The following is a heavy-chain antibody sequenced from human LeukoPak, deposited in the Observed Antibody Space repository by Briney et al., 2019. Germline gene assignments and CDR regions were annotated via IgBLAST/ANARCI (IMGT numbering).Heavy chain of an antibody. CDR3: AKDGATTSGWAWDF. D-gene: IGHD6-19*01. CDR1: GFTFTNYC. V-gene: IGHV3-23*01. J-gene: IGHJ4*02. Sequence: PGGSLRLSCAASGFTFTNYCLAWVRQAPGEGLECVSCITSSGGDTYYPDSVKGRFTISRDNSKNTLYLQMNSLKDEDTAVYYCAKDGATTSGWAWDFWGQGAMVTVSS. CDR2: ITSSGGDT.